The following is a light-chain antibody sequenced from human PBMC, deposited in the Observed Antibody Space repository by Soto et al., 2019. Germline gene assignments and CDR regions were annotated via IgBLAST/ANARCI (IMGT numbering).Light chain of an antibody. CDR3: QQYNSYPSYT. CDR1: QSISSW. CDR2: KAS. Sequence: DIQMTQSPSTLSASVGDRVTITCRASQSISSWLAWYQQKPGKAPNLLIYKASSLESGVSAGFSGSGSGTEFTLTISSLQPDDFATYYCQQYNSYPSYTFGQGTKLEIK. J-gene: IGKJ2*01. V-gene: IGKV1-5*03.